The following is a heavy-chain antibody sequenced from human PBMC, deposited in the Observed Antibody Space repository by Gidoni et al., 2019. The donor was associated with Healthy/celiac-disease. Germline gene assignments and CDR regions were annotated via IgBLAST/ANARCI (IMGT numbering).Heavy chain of an antibody. V-gene: IGHV3-7*01. J-gene: IGHJ4*02. Sequence: AASGFTFSSYWMSWVGQAPGKGLEWVANIQQDGSEKYYLYSVKGRFTSSKDHPKNSLYLQRNSLRAEATAVYYCARDDTLTVTHDYWGQGTLVTVSS. CDR1: GFTFSSYW. D-gene: IGHD4-17*01. CDR3: ARDDTLTVTHDY. CDR2: IQQDGSEK.